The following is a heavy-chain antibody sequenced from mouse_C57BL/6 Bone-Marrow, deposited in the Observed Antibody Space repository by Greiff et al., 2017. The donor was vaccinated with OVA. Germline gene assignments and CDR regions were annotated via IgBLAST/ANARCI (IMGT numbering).Heavy chain of an antibody. J-gene: IGHJ4*01. CDR2: IDPSDSYT. CDR1: GYTFTSYW. V-gene: IGHV1-50*01. CDR3: AREGIYYYGSSYLMDY. D-gene: IGHD1-1*01. Sequence: QVQLQQSGAELVKPGASVKLSCKASGYTFTSYWMQWVKQRPGQGLEWIGEIDPSDSYTNYNQKFKGKATLTVDTSSSTAYMQLSSLTSEDSAVYYCAREGIYYYGSSYLMDYGGQGTSVTVSS.